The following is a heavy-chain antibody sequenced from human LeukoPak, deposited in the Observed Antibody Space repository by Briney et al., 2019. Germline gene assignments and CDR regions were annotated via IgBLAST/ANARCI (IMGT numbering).Heavy chain of an antibody. V-gene: IGHV4-59*01. CDR2: ISYTGST. J-gene: IGHJ5*02. CDR3: ARDLARTLGWFDP. D-gene: IGHD2-2*01. CDR1: GGSISRYY. Sequence: SETLSLTCTVSGGSISRYYWSWIRQPPGKGLEWIGYISYTGSTTYNSSLKSRVTISLDTSQNQFSLKLTSVTPADTAVYYCARDLARTLGWFDPWGQGTLVTVSS.